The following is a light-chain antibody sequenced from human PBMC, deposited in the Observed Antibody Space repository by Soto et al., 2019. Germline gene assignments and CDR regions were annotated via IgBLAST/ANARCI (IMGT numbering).Light chain of an antibody. CDR3: QQSYSTHPP. CDR1: QSISSY. Sequence: DIQMTQSPSSLSSSVGDRVTITCRASQSISSYLNWYQQKPGQAPKLLIYAASSLQSGVPSRFSGSGSGTDFTLTISSLQPEDFATYYCQQSYSTHPPFGQGTKLEIK. J-gene: IGKJ2*01. V-gene: IGKV1-39*01. CDR2: AAS.